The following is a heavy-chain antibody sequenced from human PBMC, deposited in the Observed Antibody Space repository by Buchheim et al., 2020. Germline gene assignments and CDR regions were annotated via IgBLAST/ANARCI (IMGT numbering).Heavy chain of an antibody. V-gene: IGHV4-4*07. CDR2: IYTSGST. CDR3: ARQGRLVGATYQKYNWFDP. J-gene: IGHJ5*02. Sequence: QVQLQESGPGLVKPSETLSLTCTVSGGSISSYYWSWIRQPAGKGLEWIGRIYTSGSTNYNPSLKSRVTMSVDTSKNQFFLKLSSVTAADTAVYYCARQGRLVGATYQKYNWFDPWGQGTL. CDR1: GGSISSYY. D-gene: IGHD1-26*01.